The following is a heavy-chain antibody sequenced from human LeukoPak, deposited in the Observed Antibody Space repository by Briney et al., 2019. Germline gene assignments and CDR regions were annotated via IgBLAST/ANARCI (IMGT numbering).Heavy chain of an antibody. CDR3: ARQTVGALRDDAFDI. CDR1: GGSFSGYY. Sequence: PSETLSLTCAVYGGSFSGYYWSWLRQPPGKGLEGIGEINHSGSNNYNPSLKSRVTISVDRSKTQCSLKMRSGTAADTAVYYCARQTVGALRDDAFDIWGQGTMVTVSS. V-gene: IGHV4-34*01. J-gene: IGHJ3*02. D-gene: IGHD1-26*01. CDR2: INHSGSN.